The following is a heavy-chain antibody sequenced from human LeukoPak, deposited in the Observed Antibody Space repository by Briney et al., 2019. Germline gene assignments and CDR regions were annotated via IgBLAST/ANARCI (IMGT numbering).Heavy chain of an antibody. CDR2: ISSSSSYM. CDR1: GFTFSSYG. CDR3: ARKQTHCSGGSCYFGGVDY. D-gene: IGHD2-15*01. Sequence: GGSLRLSCAASGFTFSSYGMNWVRQAPGKGLEWVSSISSSSSYMYYADSVKGRFTISRDNAKNSLCLQMNSLRAEDTAVYYCARKQTHCSGGSCYFGGVDYWGQGTLVTVSS. V-gene: IGHV3-21*01. J-gene: IGHJ4*02.